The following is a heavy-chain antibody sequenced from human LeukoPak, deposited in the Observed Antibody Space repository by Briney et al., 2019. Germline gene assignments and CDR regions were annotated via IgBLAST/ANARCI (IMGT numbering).Heavy chain of an antibody. D-gene: IGHD6-13*01. CDR3: AREYVLSAASSSWYMPGGYYYYGMDV. J-gene: IGHJ6*02. CDR2: INPNSGGT. CDR1: GYTFTGYY. Sequence: ASVKVSCKASGYTFTGYYMHWVRQAPGQGLEWMGWINPNSGGTNYAQKFQGRVTMTRDTSISTAYMELSRLRSDDTAVYYCAREYVLSAASSSWYMPGGYYYYGMDVWGQGTTVTVSS. V-gene: IGHV1-2*02.